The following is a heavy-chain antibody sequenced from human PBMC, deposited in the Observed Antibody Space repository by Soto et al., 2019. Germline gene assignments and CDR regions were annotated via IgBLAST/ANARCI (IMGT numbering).Heavy chain of an antibody. Sequence: GESLKISCKGSGYSFTTYWITWVRQMPGKGLEWMGRIDPSDSYTNYSPSFQGHVTISADKSISTAYLQWSSLKASDTAMYYWARHVKYLDAFDIWGQGTMVTVSS. D-gene: IGHD3-10*02. J-gene: IGHJ3*02. CDR3: ARHVKYLDAFDI. CDR1: GYSFTTYW. V-gene: IGHV5-10-1*01. CDR2: IDPSDSYT.